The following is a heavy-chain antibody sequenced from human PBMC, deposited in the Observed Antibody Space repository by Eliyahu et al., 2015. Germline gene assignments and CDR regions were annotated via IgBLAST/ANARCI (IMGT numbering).Heavy chain of an antibody. CDR2: INHXGST. D-gene: IGHD6-19*01. CDR3: ARWYSSGWGGIDY. Sequence: QVQLQQWGAGLLKPSXTLSLTCXVXGGSFSGYYWSWIRQPPGKGLEWIGEINHXGSTNYNPXXKSXVTISVDTSKNQFSLKLXSVTAADTAVYYCARWYSSGWGGIDYWGQGTLVTVSS. J-gene: IGHJ4*02. CDR1: GGSFSGYY. V-gene: IGHV4-34*01.